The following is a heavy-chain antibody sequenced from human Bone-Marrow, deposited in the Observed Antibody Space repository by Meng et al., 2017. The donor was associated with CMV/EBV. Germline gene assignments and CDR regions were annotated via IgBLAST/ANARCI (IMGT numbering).Heavy chain of an antibody. Sequence: SVKVSCKASGGTFSSYAISWVRQAPGQGLEWMGGIIPIFGTANYAQKFQGRVTITTDESTSTAYMELSSLRSEDTAVYYCARGEMDIVVVPAAIWFDPWGQRTLVTVSS. CDR1: GGTFSSYA. CDR2: IIPIFGTA. CDR3: ARGEMDIVVVPAAIWFDP. D-gene: IGHD2-2*03. V-gene: IGHV1-69*05. J-gene: IGHJ5*02.